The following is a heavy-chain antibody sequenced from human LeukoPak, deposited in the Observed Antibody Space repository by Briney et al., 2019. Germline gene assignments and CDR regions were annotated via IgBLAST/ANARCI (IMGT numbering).Heavy chain of an antibody. D-gene: IGHD3-10*02. CDR3: SISYVPGKDAYFDL. Sequence: GGSLRLSCAASGFTFSSYSMNWVRQAPGKGLEWVSSISSSSSYIYYADSVKGRFTISRDNAKNSLYLQMSGLRTEDTAMYNCSISYVPGKDAYFDLRGQGTLVTVSS. V-gene: IGHV3-21*04. J-gene: IGHJ5*02. CDR1: GFTFSSYS. CDR2: ISSSSSYI.